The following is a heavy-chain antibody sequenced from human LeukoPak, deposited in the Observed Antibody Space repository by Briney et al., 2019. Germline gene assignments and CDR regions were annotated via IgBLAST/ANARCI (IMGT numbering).Heavy chain of an antibody. CDR1: GYSFTSYW. Sequence: KVSCKGSGYSFTSYWIGWVRQMPGKGLEWMGIIYPGDSDTRYSPSFQGQVTISADKSISTAYLQWSSLKASDTAMYYCARRTTVTCDAFDIWDQGTMVTVSS. CDR2: IYPGDSDT. CDR3: ARRTTVTCDAFDI. J-gene: IGHJ3*02. V-gene: IGHV5-51*01. D-gene: IGHD4-17*01.